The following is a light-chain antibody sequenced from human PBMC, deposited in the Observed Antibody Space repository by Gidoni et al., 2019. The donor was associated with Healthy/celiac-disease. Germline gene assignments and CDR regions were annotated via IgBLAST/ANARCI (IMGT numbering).Light chain of an antibody. V-gene: IGLV3-1*01. Sequence: SYELTQPPPVFVSPGQTASITCSGDKLGDKYACWYQQKPGQSPVLVIYQDSKRPSGIPERFAGSNSGNTATLTISGTHAMDEADYYCQAWDSSTAVFGGGTKLTVL. CDR3: QAWDSSTAV. CDR2: QDS. CDR1: KLGDKY. J-gene: IGLJ2*01.